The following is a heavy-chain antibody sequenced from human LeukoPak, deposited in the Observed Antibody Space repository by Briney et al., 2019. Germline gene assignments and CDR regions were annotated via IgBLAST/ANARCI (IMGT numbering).Heavy chain of an antibody. CDR1: GGSFSGYY. V-gene: IGHV4-34*01. CDR2: INHSGST. D-gene: IGHD2-15*01. CDR3: ARGLRSDYYYYMDV. Sequence: SETLSLTCAVYGGSFSGYYWSWIRQPPGKGLEWIGEINHSGSTNYNPSLKSRVTISVDTPKNQFSLKLSSVTAADTAVYYCARGLRSDYYYYMDVWGKGTTVTVSS. J-gene: IGHJ6*03.